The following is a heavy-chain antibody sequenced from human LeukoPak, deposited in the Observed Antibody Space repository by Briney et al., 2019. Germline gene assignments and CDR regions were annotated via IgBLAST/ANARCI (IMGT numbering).Heavy chain of an antibody. CDR2: IYHSGTT. Sequence: SETLSLTCTVSGGSISSSDWWSWVRQPPGKGLEWIGEIYHSGTTNYNPSLKSRVTISVDTSKNQFSLKLSSVTAADTAVYYCARGGYYGLGSDFRFDPWGQGTLVTVSS. CDR3: ARGGYYGLGSDFRFDP. V-gene: IGHV4-4*02. CDR1: GGSISSSDW. J-gene: IGHJ5*02. D-gene: IGHD3-10*01.